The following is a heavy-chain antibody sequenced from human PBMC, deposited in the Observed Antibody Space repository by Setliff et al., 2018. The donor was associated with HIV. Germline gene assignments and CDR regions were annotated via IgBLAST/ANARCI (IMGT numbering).Heavy chain of an antibody. Sequence: PGGSLRLSCAASGFTFSTYWMHWVRQAPGKGLVWVSRIKTDGSSTIYADSVKGRFTISRDNAKNTLFLQMNSLRAEDTAVYYCAQAHTSVSGSYYQYLQHWGQGTLVTVSS. CDR2: IKTDGSST. J-gene: IGHJ1*01. CDR3: AQAHTSVSGSYYQYLQH. CDR1: GFTFSTYW. D-gene: IGHD3-10*01. V-gene: IGHV3-74*01.